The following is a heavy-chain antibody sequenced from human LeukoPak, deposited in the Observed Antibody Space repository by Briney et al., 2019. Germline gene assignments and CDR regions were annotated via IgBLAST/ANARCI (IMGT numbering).Heavy chain of an antibody. V-gene: IGHV3-33*01. CDR2: IWYDGTNK. J-gene: IGHJ4*02. CDR3: ARVRGDDKYSSGWYLDY. CDR1: GFTFSSYG. Sequence: PGRSLRLSCAASGFTFSSYGMHCVRQAPGKGLEWVAVIWYDGTNKYYADSVKGRFTISRDNSKNTLYLQMNSLRAEDTAVYYCARVRGDDKYSSGWYLDYWGQGTLVTVSS. D-gene: IGHD6-19*01.